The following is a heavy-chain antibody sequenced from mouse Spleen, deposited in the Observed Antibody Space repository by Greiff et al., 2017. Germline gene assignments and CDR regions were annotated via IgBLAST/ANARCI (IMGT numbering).Heavy chain of an antibody. CDR3: ARSFYYYGSSPLDY. V-gene: IGHV1-55*01. CDR2: IYPGSGST. D-gene: IGHD1-1*01. Sequence: QVQLQQSGAELVKPGASVKMSCKASGYTFTSYWITWVKQRPGQGLEWIGDIYPGSGSTNYNEKFKSKATLTVDTSSSTAYMQLSSLTSEDSAVYYCARSFYYYGSSPLDYWGQGTTLTVSS. CDR1: GYTFTSYW. J-gene: IGHJ2*01.